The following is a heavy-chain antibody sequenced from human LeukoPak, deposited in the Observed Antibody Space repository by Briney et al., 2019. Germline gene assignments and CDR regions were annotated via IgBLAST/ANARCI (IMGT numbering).Heavy chain of an antibody. V-gene: IGHV5-51*01. Sequence: GESLKISCKGSGYSFTSYWIVWVRQMPGKGLEWMGIIYPGDSDTRYSPSFQGQVTISADKSISTAYLQWINLKASDTALYYCARKSPYDSSGYYGNFDYWGQGTLVTVSS. CDR1: GYSFTSYW. D-gene: IGHD3-22*01. CDR2: IYPGDSDT. J-gene: IGHJ4*02. CDR3: ARKSPYDSSGYYGNFDY.